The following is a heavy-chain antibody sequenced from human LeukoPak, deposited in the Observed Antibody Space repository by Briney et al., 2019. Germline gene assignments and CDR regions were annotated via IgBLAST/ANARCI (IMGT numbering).Heavy chain of an antibody. CDR2: ISAYNGNT. CDR3: ARAKAAAAPVDY. J-gene: IGHJ4*02. D-gene: IGHD6-13*01. CDR1: GHTFTTYG. V-gene: IGHV1-18*01. Sequence: ASVKVSCKASGHTFTTYGLHWVRQAPGQRLEWMGWISAYNGNTNYAQKLQGRVTMTTDTSTSTAYMELRSLRSDDTAVYYCARAKAAAAPVDYWGQGTLVTVSS.